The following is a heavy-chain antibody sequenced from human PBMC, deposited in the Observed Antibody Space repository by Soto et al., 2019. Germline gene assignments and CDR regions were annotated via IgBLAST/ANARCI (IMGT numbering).Heavy chain of an antibody. V-gene: IGHV1-46*01. CDR1: GYSSSNYY. CDR3: ASVTTIWSN. D-gene: IGHD2-21*02. CDR2: VNPHGAST. J-gene: IGHJ4*02. Sequence: QVQVVQSGAEVREPGASVKVSCTASGYSSSNYYTHWVRQAPGQGLEWMGIVNPHGASTVYAQRFQGRLTLTRDTSTNTDYMDLSRLTSDDTAIYYCASVTTIWSNWGQGTLVTVSS.